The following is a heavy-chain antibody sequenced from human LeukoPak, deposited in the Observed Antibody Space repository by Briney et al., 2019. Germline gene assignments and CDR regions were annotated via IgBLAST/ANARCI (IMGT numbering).Heavy chain of an antibody. CDR1: GFTFSSYG. Sequence: GGSLRLSCAASGFTFSSYGMHWVRQAPGKGLEWVAFIRYDGSNKYYADSVKGRFTISRDSSKNTLYLQMNSLRAEDTAVYYCAKDHPFLGYCSSTSCYFGAFDYWGQGTLVTVSS. CDR2: IRYDGSNK. J-gene: IGHJ4*02. V-gene: IGHV3-30*02. D-gene: IGHD2-2*01. CDR3: AKDHPFLGYCSSTSCYFGAFDY.